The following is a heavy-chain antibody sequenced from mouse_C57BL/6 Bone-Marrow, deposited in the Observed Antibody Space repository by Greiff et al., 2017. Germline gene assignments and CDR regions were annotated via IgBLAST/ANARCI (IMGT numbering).Heavy chain of an antibody. V-gene: IGHV5-6*02. CDR1: GFTFSSYG. CDR2: IRSGGSNT. D-gene: IGHD2-13*01. CDR3: ARHGRGLGY. Sequence: EVMLVESGGDLVKPGGSLKLSCAASGFTFSSYGMSWVRQTPDKRLEWVATIRSGGSNTYYTDSVKGRFTISRDNAKNTLYLQMSSLESEGTAMYYCARHGRGLGYWGQGTTLTVSS. J-gene: IGHJ2*01.